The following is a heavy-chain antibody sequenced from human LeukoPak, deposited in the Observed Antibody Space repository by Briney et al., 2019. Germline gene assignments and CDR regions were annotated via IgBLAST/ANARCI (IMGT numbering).Heavy chain of an antibody. CDR1: GFTFSSYS. CDR2: ISSSSSYI. CDR3: ARDYGSGSYDY. J-gene: IGHJ4*02. Sequence: GGSLRLSCAASGFTFSSYSLNWVRQTPGKGLEWVSSISSSSSYIYYADSVKGRFTISRDNAKNSLYLQMNSLRAEDTAVYYCARDYGSGSYDYWGQETLVTVSS. V-gene: IGHV3-21*01. D-gene: IGHD3-10*01.